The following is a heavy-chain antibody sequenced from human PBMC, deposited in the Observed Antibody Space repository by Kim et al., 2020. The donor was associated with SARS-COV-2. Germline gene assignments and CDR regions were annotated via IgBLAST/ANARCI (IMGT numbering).Heavy chain of an antibody. CDR2: INSDGSST. Sequence: GGSLRLSCAASGFTFSSYWMHWVRQAPGKGLVWVSRINSDGSSTSYADSVKGRFTISRDNAKNTLYLQMNSLRAEDTAVYYCARIGITMVRGNWFDPWGPGTLVTVSS. CDR1: GFTFSSYW. J-gene: IGHJ5*02. CDR3: ARIGITMVRGNWFDP. V-gene: IGHV3-74*01. D-gene: IGHD3-10*01.